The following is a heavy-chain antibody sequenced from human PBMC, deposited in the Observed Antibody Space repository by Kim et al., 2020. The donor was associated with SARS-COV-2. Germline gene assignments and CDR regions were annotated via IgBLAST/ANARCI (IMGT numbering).Heavy chain of an antibody. V-gene: IGHV3-7*03. J-gene: IGHJ4*02. CDR1: GFTFSSYW. Sequence: GGSLRLSCAASGFTFSSYWMSWVRQAPGKGLEWVANIKQDGSEKYYVDSVKGRFTISRDNAKKSLYLQMNSLRAEDTAVYYCARNDADYGSVYYFDCWGQGTPVSVSS. CDR3: ARNDADYGSVYYFDC. CDR2: IKQDGSEK. D-gene: IGHD4-17*01.